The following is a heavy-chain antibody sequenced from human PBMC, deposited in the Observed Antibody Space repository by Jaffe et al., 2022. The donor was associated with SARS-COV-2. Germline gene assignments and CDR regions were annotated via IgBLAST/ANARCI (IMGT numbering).Heavy chain of an antibody. Sequence: QVQLVQSGAEVKKPGASVKVSCKASGYTFTGYYMHWVRQAPGQGLEWMGWINPNSGGTNYAQKFQGRVTMTRDTSISTAYMELSRLRSDDTAVYYCAGSDQDIVVVPAALGFDPWGQGTLVTVSS. J-gene: IGHJ5*02. CDR1: GYTFTGYY. CDR2: INPNSGGT. V-gene: IGHV1-2*02. CDR3: AGSDQDIVVVPAALGFDP. D-gene: IGHD2-2*01.